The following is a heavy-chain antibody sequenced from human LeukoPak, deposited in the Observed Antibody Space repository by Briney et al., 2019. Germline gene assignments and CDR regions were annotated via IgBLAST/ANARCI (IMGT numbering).Heavy chain of an antibody. D-gene: IGHD6-13*01. CDR3: ARDPSSAAAFDY. V-gene: IGHV4-39*07. Sequence: SEALSLTCTVSGGSISSSSYYWGWIRQPPGKGLEWIGRIYYSGSTYYNPSLKSRVTISVDTSKNQFSLKLSSVTAAYTAVYYCARDPSSAAAFDYWGQGTLVTVSS. J-gene: IGHJ4*02. CDR1: GGSISSSSYY. CDR2: IYYSGST.